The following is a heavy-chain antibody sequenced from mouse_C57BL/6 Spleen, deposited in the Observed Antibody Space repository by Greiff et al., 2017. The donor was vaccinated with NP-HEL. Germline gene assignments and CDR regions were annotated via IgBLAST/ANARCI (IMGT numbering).Heavy chain of an antibody. CDR2: IWSGGST. CDR1: GFSLTSYG. V-gene: IGHV2-2*01. Sequence: VQLQQSGPGLVQPSQSLSITCTVSGFSLTSYGVHWVRQSPGKGLEWLGVIWSGGSTDYNAAFISRLSISKDNSKSQVCLKMNSLQADDTAIYYCARNYHGNYNYYAMDYWGQGTSVTVSS. J-gene: IGHJ4*01. D-gene: IGHD2-1*01. CDR3: ARNYHGNYNYYAMDY.